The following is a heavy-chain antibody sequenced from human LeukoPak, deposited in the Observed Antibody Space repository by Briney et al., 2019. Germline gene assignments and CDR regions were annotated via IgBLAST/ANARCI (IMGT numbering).Heavy chain of an antibody. CDR1: GFTFSSYA. CDR2: ISGSGGST. J-gene: IGHJ1*01. Sequence: GGSPRLSCAASGFTFSSYAMSWVRQAPGKGLEWVSAISGSGGSTYYADSVKGRFTISRDNSKNTLYLQMNSLRAEDTAVYYCAKRGYCSSTSCYKYFQHWGQGTLVTVSS. CDR3: AKRGYCSSTSCYKYFQH. V-gene: IGHV3-23*01. D-gene: IGHD2-2*02.